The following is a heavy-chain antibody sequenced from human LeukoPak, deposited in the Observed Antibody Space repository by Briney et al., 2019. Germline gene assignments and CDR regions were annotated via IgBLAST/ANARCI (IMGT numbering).Heavy chain of an antibody. CDR3: ARLSTVTTSFDY. CDR1: GGSISTYY. V-gene: IGHV4-4*07. Sequence: SETLSLTCSVSGGSISTYYWSWIRQPAGKGLEWIGRFYTSGNSYYNPSLKSRVTMSVDTSKNQFSLQLSSVTAADTAVYYCARLSTVTTSFDYWGQGTLVTVSS. CDR2: FYTSGNS. J-gene: IGHJ4*02. D-gene: IGHD4-17*01.